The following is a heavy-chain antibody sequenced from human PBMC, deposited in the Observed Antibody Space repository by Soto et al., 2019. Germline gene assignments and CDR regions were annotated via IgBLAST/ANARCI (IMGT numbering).Heavy chain of an antibody. CDR1: GFTFSSYW. Sequence: EVQLVESGGGLVQPGGSLRLSCAASGFTFSSYWMHWVRQAPGKGLVWVSRINSDGSSTSYADSVKGGFTISRDNAKNTLFLQMNSVRAEDTAVYYCARDGAHDFWSGYHSDFDYWGQGTLVTVSS. CDR2: INSDGSST. CDR3: ARDGAHDFWSGYHSDFDY. J-gene: IGHJ4*02. V-gene: IGHV3-74*01. D-gene: IGHD3-3*01.